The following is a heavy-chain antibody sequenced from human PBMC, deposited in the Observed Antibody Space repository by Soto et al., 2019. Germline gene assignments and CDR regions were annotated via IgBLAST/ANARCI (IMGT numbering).Heavy chain of an antibody. CDR3: ARGQSEGDYYYGTDV. CDR1: GGSFSGYY. J-gene: IGHJ6*02. V-gene: IGHV4-34*01. CDR2: INHSGST. Sequence: SETLSLTCAVYGGSFSGYYWSWIRQPPGKGLEWIGEINHSGSTNYNPSLKSRVTISVDTSKNQFSLKLSSVTAADTAVYYCARGQSEGDYYYGTDVWGQATKVPVSS.